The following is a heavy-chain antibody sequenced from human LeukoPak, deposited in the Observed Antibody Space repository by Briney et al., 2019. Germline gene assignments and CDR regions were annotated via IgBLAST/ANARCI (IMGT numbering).Heavy chain of an antibody. V-gene: IGHV6-1*01. J-gene: IGHJ5*02. CDR2: TYYYKSKWYT. Sequence: SQTLSLTCAISGDSVSSNSAAWNWIRQSPSRGLEWLGRTYYYKSKWYTDYAVSVKSRITINPDTSKNQFSLRLNSVTPEDSAVYYCARDGAPKLELPRWFDPWGQGTLVTVSS. D-gene: IGHD1-7*01. CDR3: ARDGAPKLELPRWFDP. CDR1: GDSVSSNSAA.